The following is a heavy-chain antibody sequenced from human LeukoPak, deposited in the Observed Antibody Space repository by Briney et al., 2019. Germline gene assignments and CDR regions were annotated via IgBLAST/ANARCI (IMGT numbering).Heavy chain of an antibody. CDR2: IFYSGST. CDR3: ARRLGGYRPSTHDAFDI. Sequence: PSETLSLTCTVSGGSISSSSYYWGWIRQPPGKGLEWIGSIFYSGSTYYNPSLKSRVTISVDTSKNQFSLKLTSVTAADTAVYYCARRLGGYRPSTHDAFDIWGQGTMVTVSS. CDR1: GGSISSSSYY. V-gene: IGHV4-39*07. D-gene: IGHD3-16*01. J-gene: IGHJ3*02.